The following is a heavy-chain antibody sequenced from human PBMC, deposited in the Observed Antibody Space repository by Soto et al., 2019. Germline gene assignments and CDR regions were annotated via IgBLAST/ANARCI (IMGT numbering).Heavy chain of an antibody. D-gene: IGHD2-21*02. J-gene: IGHJ3*01. Sequence: LVNPTQTLRLTFNFSGFSLSTRGMRVSWIRQPPGKALEWLARIDWDDDKFHSTSLKTRLTISKDTSKNQVVLTMTNMDPVDTATYYCARSRRAYCGGDCPYAFDFWGQGTMVTGS. CDR1: GFSLSTRGMR. CDR3: ARSRRAYCGGDCPYAFDF. CDR2: IDWDDDK. V-gene: IGHV2-70*04.